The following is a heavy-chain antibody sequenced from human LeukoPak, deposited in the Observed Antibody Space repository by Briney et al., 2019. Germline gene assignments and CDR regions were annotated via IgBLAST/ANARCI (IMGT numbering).Heavy chain of an antibody. D-gene: IGHD1-1*01. Sequence: GGSLRLSCAASGFTFSSYAMHWVRHAPGKGLEYVSAISSNGGSTYYANSVKGRFTISRDNSKNTLYLQMGSLRAEDMAVYYCARATGGHYDYWGQGTLVTVSS. CDR2: ISSNGGST. J-gene: IGHJ4*02. V-gene: IGHV3-64*01. CDR3: ARATGGHYDY. CDR1: GFTFSSYA.